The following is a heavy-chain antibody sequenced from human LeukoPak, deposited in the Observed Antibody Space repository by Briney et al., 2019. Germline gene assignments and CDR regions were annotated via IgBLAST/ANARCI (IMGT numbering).Heavy chain of an antibody. V-gene: IGHV3-30*03. Sequence: GGSLRLSCAASGFMFSSNWMSWVRLAPGKGLEWVAVISYDGSNKYYADSVKGRFTISRDNSKNTLYLQMNSLRAEDTAVYYCARDYDSSGYYVSRSDYWGQGTLVTVSS. CDR2: ISYDGSNK. CDR1: GFMFSSNW. CDR3: ARDYDSSGYYVSRSDY. J-gene: IGHJ4*02. D-gene: IGHD3-22*01.